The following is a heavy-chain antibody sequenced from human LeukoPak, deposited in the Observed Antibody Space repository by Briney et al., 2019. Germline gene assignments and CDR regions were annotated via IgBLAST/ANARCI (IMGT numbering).Heavy chain of an antibody. CDR3: TTEDGEIDY. V-gene: IGHV3-15*01. CDR1: GFTFGNAW. Sequence: GGSLRLSCAASGFTFGNAWMSWVRQAPGKGLEWVGRIKSKTEGGTTDYAAPVKGRFIISRDDSKNTLYLQMNSLKTEDTAVYYCTTEDGEIDYWGQGTLVTVSS. J-gene: IGHJ4*02. CDR2: IKSKTEGGTT.